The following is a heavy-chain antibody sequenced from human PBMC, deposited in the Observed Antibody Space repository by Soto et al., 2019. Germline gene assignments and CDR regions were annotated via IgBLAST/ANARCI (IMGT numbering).Heavy chain of an antibody. D-gene: IGHD3-22*01. Sequence: PLETLSLTCTVSHGSISSVGYYTSCIRQHPGKGLEGIGYSYYRGSTYYNPSLKSRVTLSVDTSKNQFSLKLRSVTAADTAVYYCASSLGVYSSGYYPCYLDPWGKGTMVTVSS. CDR1: HGSISSVGYY. J-gene: IGHJ6*03. CDR2: SYYRGST. CDR3: ASSLGVYSSGYYPCYLDP. V-gene: IGHV4-31*03.